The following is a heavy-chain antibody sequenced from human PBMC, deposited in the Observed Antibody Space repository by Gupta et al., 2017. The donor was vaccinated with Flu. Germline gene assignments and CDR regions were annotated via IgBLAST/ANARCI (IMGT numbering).Heavy chain of an antibody. V-gene: IGHV4-4*02. J-gene: IGHJ4*02. CDR1: GDSISSGNW. CDR3: ASNLGRGSYFTY. D-gene: IGHD1-26*01. Sequence: QVQLQESGPGLVKPSGTLSLTCAFSGDSISSGNWWSWVRQPPGKGLEWIGEIYHSGSTNYNPSLKSRVTISVDKSKNQFSLKLSSVTAADTAVYYCASNLGRGSYFTYWGQGTLVTVSS. CDR2: IYHSGST.